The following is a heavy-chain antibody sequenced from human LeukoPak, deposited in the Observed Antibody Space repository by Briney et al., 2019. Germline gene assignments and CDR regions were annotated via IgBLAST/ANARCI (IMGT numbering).Heavy chain of an antibody. D-gene: IGHD3-10*01. CDR2: MKPDGSEI. J-gene: IGHJ5*02. V-gene: IGHV3-7*01. CDR3: ASLYGSGPNWFDP. Sequence: GGSLRLSCAASGFTFSDYAMSWVRQAPGKGLEWVANMKPDGSEIFYVDSVKGRFTISRDNAMNTLYLQMNSLRAEDSAVYYCASLYGSGPNWFDPWGQGTLVTVSS. CDR1: GFTFSDYA.